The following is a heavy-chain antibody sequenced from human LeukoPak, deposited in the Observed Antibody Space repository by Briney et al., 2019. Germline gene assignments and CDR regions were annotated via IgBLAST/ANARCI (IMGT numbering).Heavy chain of an antibody. CDR1: GGSISSYY. CDR2: IYSSGST. V-gene: IGHV4-4*07. J-gene: IGHJ4*02. D-gene: IGHD6-13*01. Sequence: SETLSLTCTVSGGSISSYYWSWIRQPAGKGLEWIGRIYSSGSTNYNPSLKSRVSISVDTSKNQFSLKLSSVTAADTAVYYCSQLALDYWGQGTLVTVSS. CDR3: SQLALDY.